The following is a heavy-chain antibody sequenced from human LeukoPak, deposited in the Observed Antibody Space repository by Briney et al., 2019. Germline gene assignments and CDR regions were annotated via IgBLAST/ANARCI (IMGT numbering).Heavy chain of an antibody. J-gene: IGHJ3*02. CDR2: MNPNSGNT. V-gene: IGHV1-8*01. Sequence: GASVKVSCKASVYTFTSYDINWVRQATGQGLEWMGWMNPNSGNTGYAQKFQGRVTMTRNTSISTAYMELSSLRSEDTAVYYCARGRPYYYGSGSYSRYAFDIWGRGTMVTVSS. CDR3: ARGRPYYYGSGSYSRYAFDI. CDR1: VYTFTSYD. D-gene: IGHD3-10*01.